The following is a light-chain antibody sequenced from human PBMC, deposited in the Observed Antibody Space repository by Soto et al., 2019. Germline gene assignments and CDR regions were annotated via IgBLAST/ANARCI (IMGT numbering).Light chain of an antibody. J-gene: IGLJ1*01. CDR3: AAWDDSLSALYV. CDR2: RNN. V-gene: IGLV1-47*01. Sequence: QSVLTQPPSASGTPGQRVTISCSGSSSNIGSNYVYWYQQLPGTAPKLLIYRNNQRPLGVPYRFSGSKSCTSASLAISLLRSEDEADYYCAAWDDSLSALYVFGTGTKVTVL. CDR1: SSNIGSNY.